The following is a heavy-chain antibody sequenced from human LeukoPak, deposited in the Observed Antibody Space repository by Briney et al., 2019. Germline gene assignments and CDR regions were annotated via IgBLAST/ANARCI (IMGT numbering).Heavy chain of an antibody. J-gene: IGHJ4*02. CDR1: GGSISSSSYY. Sequence: PSETLSLTCTVSGGSISSSSYYWGWIRQPPGKGLEWIGSIYYSGSTYYNPSLKSRVTISVDTSKNQFSLKLSPVTAADTAVYYCARHQPPDYDILTGYYRGYYFDYWGQGTLVTVSS. CDR2: IYYSGST. CDR3: ARHQPPDYDILTGYYRGYYFDY. V-gene: IGHV4-39*01. D-gene: IGHD3-9*01.